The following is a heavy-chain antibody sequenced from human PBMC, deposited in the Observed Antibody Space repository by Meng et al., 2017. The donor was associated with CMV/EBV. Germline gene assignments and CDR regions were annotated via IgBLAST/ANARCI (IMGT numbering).Heavy chain of an antibody. D-gene: IGHD2-15*01. V-gene: IGHV1-2*02. Sequence: ASVKVSCKASGYTFTGYYMHWVRQAPGQGLEWMGWINPNSGGTNYAQKFQGRVTMTRDTPISTAYMELSRLRSDDTAVYYCARETDCSGGSCFATACDYWGQGTLVTVSS. CDR1: GYTFTGYY. J-gene: IGHJ4*02. CDR2: INPNSGGT. CDR3: ARETDCSGGSCFATACDY.